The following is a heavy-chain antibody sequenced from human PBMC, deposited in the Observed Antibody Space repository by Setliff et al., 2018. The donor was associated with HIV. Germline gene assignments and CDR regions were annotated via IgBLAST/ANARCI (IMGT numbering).Heavy chain of an antibody. CDR3: ARLPQDVRSSIDF. D-gene: IGHD6-6*01. Sequence: GSLRLSCTASGFTFTDYWMHWVRQVPGQGLVWVSRINVDGSSISYADSVKGRFTISRDNAKNTLFLQMNSLRAEDTAVYYCARLPQDVRSSIDFWGQGTLVTVSS. V-gene: IGHV3-74*01. CDR2: INVDGSSI. CDR1: GFTFTDYW. J-gene: IGHJ4*02.